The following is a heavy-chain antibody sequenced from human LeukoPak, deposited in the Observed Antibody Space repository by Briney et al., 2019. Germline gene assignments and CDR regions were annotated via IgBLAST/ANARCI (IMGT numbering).Heavy chain of an antibody. CDR2: INYRGTT. CDR1: GGSISSYY. CDR3: ATVSRDSGNYYTFLDY. V-gene: IGHV4-39*07. D-gene: IGHD1-26*01. Sequence: SETLSLTCTVSGGSISSYYWSWIRQPPGMGPEWIGSINYRGTTYYNPSLQSRVAISVDTSKNQFSLQLTSVTATDTAVYYCATVSRDSGNYYTFLDYWGQGTLVTVSS. J-gene: IGHJ4*02.